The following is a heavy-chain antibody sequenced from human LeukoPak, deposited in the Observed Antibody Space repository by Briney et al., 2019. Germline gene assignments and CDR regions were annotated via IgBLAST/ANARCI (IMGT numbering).Heavy chain of an antibody. CDR1: GFTFSSYN. CDR2: ISSSSNYI. J-gene: IGHJ6*02. Sequence: PGGSLRLSCAASGFTFSSYNMNWVRQAPGKGLEWVSSISSSSNYIYYADSVRGRFTISRDNTKNSLYLQMNSLRAEDTAVYYCARVLGNYYYYGMDVWGQWTTVTVSS. CDR3: ARVLGNYYYYGMDV. V-gene: IGHV3-21*01. D-gene: IGHD3-16*01.